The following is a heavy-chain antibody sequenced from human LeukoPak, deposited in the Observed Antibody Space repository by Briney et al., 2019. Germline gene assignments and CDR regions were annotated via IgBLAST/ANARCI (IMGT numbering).Heavy chain of an antibody. CDR2: IYYSGST. CDR3: ARDRVGAIGY. D-gene: IGHD1-26*01. Sequence: SETLSLTCTVSGGSISSYYWSWIRQPPGKGLEWIGYIYYSGSTNYNPSLKSRVTISVDTSKNQFSLKLSSVTAADTAVYYCARDRVGAIGYWGQGTLVTVSS. V-gene: IGHV4-59*12. J-gene: IGHJ4*02. CDR1: GGSISSYY.